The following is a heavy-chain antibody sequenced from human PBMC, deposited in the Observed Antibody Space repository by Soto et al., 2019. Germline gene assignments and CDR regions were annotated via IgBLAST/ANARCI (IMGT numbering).Heavy chain of an antibody. V-gene: IGHV3-13*01. CDR1: GFTFSSYD. J-gene: IGHJ5*02. Sequence: GGSLRLSCAASGFTFSSYDMHWVRQATGKGLEWVSAIGTAGDTYYPGSVKGRFTISRENAKNSLYLQMNSLRAEDTAVYYCARSHFARITMVRGGGYNWFDPWGQGTLVTVSS. D-gene: IGHD3-10*01. CDR3: ARSHFARITMVRGGGYNWFDP. CDR2: IGTAGDT.